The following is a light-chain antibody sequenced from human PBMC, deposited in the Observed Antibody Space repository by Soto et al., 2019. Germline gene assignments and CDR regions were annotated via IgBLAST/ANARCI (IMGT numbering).Light chain of an antibody. CDR1: QGISNY. CDR2: AAS. Sequence: DIEMTQSPSSLSASVGDRVIITCRASQGISNYLAWYQQRPGKVPKLLIYAASTLQSGVPSRFSGSGSGTDFTLTISSLQPEDVATYYCQKYDSAPRTFGQGTEVEIK. V-gene: IGKV1-27*01. J-gene: IGKJ1*01. CDR3: QKYDSAPRT.